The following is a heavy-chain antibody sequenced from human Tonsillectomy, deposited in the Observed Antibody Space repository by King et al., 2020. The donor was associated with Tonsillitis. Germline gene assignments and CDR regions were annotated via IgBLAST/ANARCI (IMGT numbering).Heavy chain of an antibody. J-gene: IGHJ3*02. CDR3: ARGGTELVTRGAFDI. CDR1: GFTFSSYD. D-gene: IGHD1-1*01. V-gene: IGHV3-13*01. CDR2: IYTAGDT. Sequence: DVQLVESGGGLVQPGGSLRLSCAASGFTFSSYDMHWVRQATGKGLEWVSTIYTAGDTYYPGSVKGRFTISRDNAKNSLYLQMNSLRAGDTAVYYCARGGTELVTRGAFDIWGQGTMVTVSS.